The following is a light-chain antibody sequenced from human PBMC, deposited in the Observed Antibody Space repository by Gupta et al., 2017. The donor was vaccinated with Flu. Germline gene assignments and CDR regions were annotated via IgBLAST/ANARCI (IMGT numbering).Light chain of an antibody. CDR2: GAS. J-gene: IGKJ5*01. CDR1: QIVSSDY. V-gene: IGKV3-20*01. CDR3: QQRGVV. Sequence: IVLTQSPGTLSLSPGERATLSCRTSQIVSSDYLGWYQQKPGQPPRLLIYGASNRATGIPDRVSGSGXGTDFTXTINRLEPEDSAVYYCQQRGVVFGXGTRLEIK.